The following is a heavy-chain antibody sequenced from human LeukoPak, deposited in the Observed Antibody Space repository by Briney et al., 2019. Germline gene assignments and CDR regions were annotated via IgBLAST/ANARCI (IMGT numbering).Heavy chain of an antibody. V-gene: IGHV5-51*01. CDR2: IYPGDSDT. CDR3: ARRGPGTTGFVDY. Sequence: GESLEISCKGSGSTFTSYWIGWVRQLPEKGLEWMGIIYPGDSDTRSSPSFQGQVTISADKSISTAYLQWSSLKASDTAMYYCARRGPGTTGFVDYWGQGTLVTVSS. CDR1: GSTFTSYW. D-gene: IGHD1-7*01. J-gene: IGHJ4*02.